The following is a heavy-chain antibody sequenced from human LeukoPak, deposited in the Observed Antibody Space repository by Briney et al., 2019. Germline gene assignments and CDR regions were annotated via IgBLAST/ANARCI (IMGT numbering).Heavy chain of an antibody. CDR3: ARGMIPASELRLA. Sequence: KSSETLSLTCTVSGGSISSSSYYWGWIRQPPGKGLEWIGSIYYTRSTYYNPSLKSRVTISVDTSKNQFSLKLNSVTAADTAVYYCARGMIPASELRLAWGQGTLVTVSS. J-gene: IGHJ5*02. CDR2: IYYTRST. D-gene: IGHD2-2*01. V-gene: IGHV4-39*01. CDR1: GGSISSSSYY.